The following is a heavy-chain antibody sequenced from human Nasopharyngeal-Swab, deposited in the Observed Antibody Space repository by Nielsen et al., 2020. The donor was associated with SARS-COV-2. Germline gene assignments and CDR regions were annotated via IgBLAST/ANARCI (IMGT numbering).Heavy chain of an antibody. D-gene: IGHD4-23*01. J-gene: IGHJ3*02. CDR2: IYYSGST. Sequence: SETLSLTCTVSGGSVSSGSYYWSWIRQPPGKGLEWIGYIYYSGSTNYNPSPKSRVTISVDTSKNQFSLKLSSVTAADTAVYYCARDNTVVTSEGVDIWGQGTMVTVSS. V-gene: IGHV4-61*01. CDR1: GGSVSSGSYY. CDR3: ARDNTVVTSEGVDI.